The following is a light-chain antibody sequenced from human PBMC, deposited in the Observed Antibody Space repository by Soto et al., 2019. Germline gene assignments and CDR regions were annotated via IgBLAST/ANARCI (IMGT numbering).Light chain of an antibody. V-gene: IGKV1-9*01. CDR1: QGISSY. CDR3: QQLNSYPQN. J-gene: IGKJ2*01. Sequence: DIQLTQSPSFLSASVGDRVTITCRASQGISSYLAWYQQKPGKAPKLLIYAASTLQSGVASRFSGSGSGTEFTLTISSLQPEDFATYYCQQLNSYPQNFGQGTKLEIK. CDR2: AAS.